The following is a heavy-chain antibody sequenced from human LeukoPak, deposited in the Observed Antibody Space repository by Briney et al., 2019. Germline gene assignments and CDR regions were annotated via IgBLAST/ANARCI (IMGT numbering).Heavy chain of an antibody. Sequence: GASVKVSCKVSGYTLTELSMHWVRQAPGKGLEWMGIINPSDGGTSYAQKFQGRITMTKDTSTSTVYMELYSLRSEDTAVYYCARVSSSSYWQLEYWGQGTLVTVSS. V-gene: IGHV1-46*01. J-gene: IGHJ4*02. CDR3: ARVSSSSYWQLEY. CDR1: GYTLTELS. CDR2: INPSDGGT. D-gene: IGHD3-22*01.